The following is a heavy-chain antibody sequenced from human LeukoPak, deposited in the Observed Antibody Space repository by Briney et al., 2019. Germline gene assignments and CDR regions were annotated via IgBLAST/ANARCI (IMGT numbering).Heavy chain of an antibody. CDR1: GFTHYDQG. V-gene: IGHV3-20*01. D-gene: IGHD2-2*02. J-gene: IGHJ6*03. CDR3: AHGGMCHTWDGAYYYQMDV. CDR2: INWKGDVT. Sequence: GGSLRLSCAASGFTHYDQGMHCVRQAPGKGPEWVSGINWKGDVTGYADSVKGRFTISRDNAKNSLYLQMESLRCENTALYSCAHGGMCHTWDGAYYYQMDVWGKGTTVTVSS.